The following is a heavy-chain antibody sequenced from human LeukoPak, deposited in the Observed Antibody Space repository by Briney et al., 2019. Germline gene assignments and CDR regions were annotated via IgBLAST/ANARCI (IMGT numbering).Heavy chain of an antibody. D-gene: IGHD3-22*01. CDR2: INHSGST. V-gene: IGHV4-34*01. Sequence: PSETLSLTCAVYGGSFSGYYWSWIRQPPGKGLEWIGEINHSGSTNYNSSLKSRVTISVDTSKNQFSLKLSSVTAADTAVYYCARRDYYDSSGPHFDYYFDYWGQGTLVTVSS. J-gene: IGHJ4*02. CDR1: GGSFSGYY. CDR3: ARRDYYDSSGPHFDYYFDY.